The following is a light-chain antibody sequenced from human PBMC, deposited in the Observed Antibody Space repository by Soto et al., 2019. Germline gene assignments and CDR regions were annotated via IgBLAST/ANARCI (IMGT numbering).Light chain of an antibody. Sequence: DIQMTQSPSTLSASVGDRVTITCRATQSIDRWLAWYQKRPGKAPELLIYDASILQGGVSSRFSGSGSGTEFTLSISSLQPGDFATYYCQQYNTYWTFGQGTRVEI. CDR2: DAS. J-gene: IGKJ1*01. CDR3: QQYNTYWT. V-gene: IGKV1-5*01. CDR1: QSIDRW.